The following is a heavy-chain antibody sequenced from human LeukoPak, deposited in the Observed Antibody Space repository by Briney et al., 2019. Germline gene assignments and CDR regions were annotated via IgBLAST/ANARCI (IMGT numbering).Heavy chain of an antibody. Sequence: ASVKVSCKASGYTFTGYYMHWVRQAPGQGLEWMGWINPNSGGTNYAQKFQGRVTMTRDTSISTAYMELSRLRSDDTAVYFCARDNSVGDYAWWFDPWGQGTLVTVSS. CDR3: ARDNSVGDYAWWFDP. CDR1: GYTFTGYY. J-gene: IGHJ5*02. CDR2: INPNSGGT. V-gene: IGHV1-2*02. D-gene: IGHD1-26*01.